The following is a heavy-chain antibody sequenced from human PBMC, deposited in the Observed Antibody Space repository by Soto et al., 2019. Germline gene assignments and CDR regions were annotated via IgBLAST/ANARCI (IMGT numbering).Heavy chain of an antibody. D-gene: IGHD3-22*01. J-gene: IGHJ4*02. CDR2: ISGSGGST. Sequence: GGSLRLSCAASGFTFSSYAMSWVRQAPGKGLEWVSAISGSGGSTYYADSVKGRFTISRDNSENTLYLQMNSLRAEDTAVYYCAKTYYYDSSGYRGAYDYWGQGTLVTAPQ. CDR1: GFTFSSYA. V-gene: IGHV3-23*01. CDR3: AKTYYYDSSGYRGAYDY.